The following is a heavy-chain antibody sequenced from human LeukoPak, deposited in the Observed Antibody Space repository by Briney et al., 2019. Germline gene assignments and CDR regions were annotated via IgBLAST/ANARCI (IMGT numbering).Heavy chain of an antibody. CDR1: GYTFISYY. V-gene: IGHV1-46*01. J-gene: IGHJ6*02. CDR2: INPSGGST. D-gene: IGHD3-22*01. Sequence: ASVKVSCKASGYTFISYYMHWVRQAPGQGLEWMGIINPSGGSTSYAQKFQGRVTVTRDTSTSTVYMELSSLRSEDTAVYYCARDVYYDSSGPYSYGMDVWGQGTTVTVSS. CDR3: ARDVYYDSSGPYSYGMDV.